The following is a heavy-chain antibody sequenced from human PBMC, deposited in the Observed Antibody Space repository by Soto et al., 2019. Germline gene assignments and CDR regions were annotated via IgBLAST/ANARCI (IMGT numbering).Heavy chain of an antibody. CDR2: IYPGDSDT. CDR1: GYSFTSYW. CDR3: ARRVVPAAMEGGGLGSFDY. J-gene: IGHJ4*02. Sequence: PGESLKISCKGSGYSFTSYWIGWVRQMPGKGLEWMGIIYPGDSDTGYSPSFQGQVTISADKSISTAYLQWSSLKASDTAMYYCARRVVPAAMEGGGLGSFDYWGQGTLVTVSS. D-gene: IGHD2-2*01. V-gene: IGHV5-51*01.